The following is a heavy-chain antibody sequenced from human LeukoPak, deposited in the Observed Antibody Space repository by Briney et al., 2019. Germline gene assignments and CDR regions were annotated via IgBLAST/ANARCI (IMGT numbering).Heavy chain of an antibody. J-gene: IGHJ6*02. CDR3: ARGRHCSGGSCYSRGYYYGMDV. V-gene: IGHV3-33*01. CDR1: GFTFSSYC. CDR2: IWYDGSNK. Sequence: GSLRLSCAASGFTFSSYCMHWVRQAPGKGLEWVAVIWYDGSNKYYADSVKGRFTISRDNSKNTLYLQMNSLRAEDTAVYYCARGRHCSGGSCYSRGYYYGMDVWGQGTTVTVS. D-gene: IGHD2-15*01.